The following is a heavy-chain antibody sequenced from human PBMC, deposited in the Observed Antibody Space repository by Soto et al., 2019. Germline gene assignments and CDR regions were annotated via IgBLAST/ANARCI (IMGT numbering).Heavy chain of an antibody. CDR1: GFTFSNYL. D-gene: IGHD3-3*01. CDR2: INGDGSSA. Sequence: PGGSLRLSCAVSGFTFSNYLMHWVRQAPGKGLVWVARINGDGSSANYAASVKDRFTISRDNAENTVYLQMNSLRAEDTAVYFCARMDRNGCYRDSWGQGILVTVSS. CDR3: ARMDRNGCYRDS. V-gene: IGHV3-74*01. J-gene: IGHJ4*02.